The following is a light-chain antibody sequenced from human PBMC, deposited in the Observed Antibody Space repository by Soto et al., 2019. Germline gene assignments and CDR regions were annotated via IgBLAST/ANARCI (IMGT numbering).Light chain of an antibody. CDR3: GTWDSSLNVV. Sequence: QSFLTQPPSVSAAPGQKVTISCSGNSSKIGNNYVSWYQQFPGKAPKLLIYDNNKRPSGIPDRFSGSRSGTSATLGITGLQTGDEADYYCGTWDSSLNVVFGGGTKVTVL. CDR2: DNN. V-gene: IGLV1-51*01. CDR1: SSKIGNNY. J-gene: IGLJ3*02.